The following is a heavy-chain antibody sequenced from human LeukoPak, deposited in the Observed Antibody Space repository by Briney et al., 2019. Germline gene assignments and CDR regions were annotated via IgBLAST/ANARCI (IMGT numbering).Heavy chain of an antibody. D-gene: IGHD3-10*01. CDR1: GGSFSGYY. CDR3: ARGLGYYYGSGSGSFDY. Sequence: SETLSLTCAVYGGSFSGYYWSWIRQPPGKGLEWIGETNHSGSTNYNQSLKSRVTISVDTSKNQFSLKLSSVTAADTAVYYCARGLGYYYGSGSGSFDYWGQGTLVTVSS. CDR2: TNHSGST. J-gene: IGHJ4*02. V-gene: IGHV4-34*01.